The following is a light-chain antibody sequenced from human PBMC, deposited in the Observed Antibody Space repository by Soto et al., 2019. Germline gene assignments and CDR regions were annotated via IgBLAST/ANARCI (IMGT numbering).Light chain of an antibody. CDR2: ATS. CDR1: QSVSSNY. V-gene: IGKV3-20*01. Sequence: EIVLTQSPGTLSLSLGERATLSCRASQSVSSNYLAWYQQKPGQAPRLLIYATSSRATGIPDRFSGSGSGKDFTLTISRLEPEKFAVYYSQKYGNSPRYSFGQRTKLKIK. CDR3: QKYGNSPRYS. J-gene: IGKJ2*03.